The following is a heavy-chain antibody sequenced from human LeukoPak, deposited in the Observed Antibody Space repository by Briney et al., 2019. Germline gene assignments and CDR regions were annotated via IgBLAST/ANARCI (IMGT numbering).Heavy chain of an antibody. CDR1: GDSIGGTNW. D-gene: IGHD5-18*01. V-gene: IGHV4-4*02. CDR2: IYHSGTT. CDR3: ARDRGGFTYAKDY. J-gene: IGHJ4*02. Sequence: PSETLSLTCTVSGDSIGGTNWWNWVRQPPGKGLAWIGEIYHSGTTNYNPSLKSRVTISVDKSKSQFSLNLISVTAADTAVYYCARDRGGFTYAKDYWGQGTLVTVSS.